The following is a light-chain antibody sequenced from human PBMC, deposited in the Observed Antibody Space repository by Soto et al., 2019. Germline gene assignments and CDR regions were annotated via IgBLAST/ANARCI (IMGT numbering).Light chain of an antibody. CDR2: GAS. J-gene: IGKJ1*01. Sequence: SVFTQSPGTLSLSPGKRATLSCRASQSISSSYLAWYQQRPGQAPRLLIYGASSRATGIPDRFSGSGSGTEFTLTISRLEPEDFAVYYCQQYGSSSWTSGQRAKVDI. CDR3: QQYGSSSWT. V-gene: IGKV3-20*01. CDR1: QSISSSY.